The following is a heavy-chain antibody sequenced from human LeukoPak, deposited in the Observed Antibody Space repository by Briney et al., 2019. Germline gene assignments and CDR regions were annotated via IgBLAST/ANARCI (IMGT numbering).Heavy chain of an antibody. CDR3: ARVGSGNFDY. D-gene: IGHD1-26*01. CDR1: GGSFSGCY. CDR2: VNHSEST. J-gene: IGHJ4*02. V-gene: IGHV4-34*01. Sequence: SETLSLTCAVYGGSFSGCYWCWICKPPATGLEWIGEVNHSESTNYNPSLKSRVTISVDTSKNQFSLKLSSVTAADTAVYYCARVGSGNFDYWGQGTLVTVSS.